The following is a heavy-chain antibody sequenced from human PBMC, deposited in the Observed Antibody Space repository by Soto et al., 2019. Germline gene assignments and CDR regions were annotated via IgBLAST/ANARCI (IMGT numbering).Heavy chain of an antibody. J-gene: IGHJ4*02. Sequence: QVQLVESGGGVVQPGRSLRLSCAASGFTFTFYSIHWVRQAPGKGLEWVAVISSDGSNKYYADSVKGRFTLSRDTSKNPVYLQMNSLRAEDTAVYYCARDPNDYVWALDYWGQGTLVTVSS. D-gene: IGHD3-16*01. CDR3: ARDPNDYVWALDY. V-gene: IGHV3-30-3*01. CDR2: ISSDGSNK. CDR1: GFTFTFYS.